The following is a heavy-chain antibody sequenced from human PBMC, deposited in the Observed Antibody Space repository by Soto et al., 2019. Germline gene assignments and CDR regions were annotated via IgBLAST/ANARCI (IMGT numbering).Heavy chain of an antibody. CDR1: GFIFRNFG. CDR3: VQGARTAHQTLDS. CDR2: ISGDGNDK. V-gene: IGHV3-30*03. D-gene: IGHD1-26*01. J-gene: IGHJ4*02. Sequence: QVQLVESGGGVVQPGRSLRLSCAASGFIFRNFGMHWVRRAPGKGLEWVAAISGDGNDKYYADSMKGRFTISRDNFNNSLYLQLNSLSPEDMAVYHCVQGARTAHQTLDSWGQGVLVTVSS.